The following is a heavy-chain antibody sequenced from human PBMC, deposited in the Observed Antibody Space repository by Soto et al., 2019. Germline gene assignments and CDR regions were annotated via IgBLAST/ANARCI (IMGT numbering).Heavy chain of an antibody. Sequence: SETLSLTCTVSGVSISSYYWIWIRQPPGKGLEWIGYIYYSGSTNYNPSLKSRVTMSVDTSKNQFSLKLSSVTAADTAVYYCARAKYQLLLFYYYYYMDVWGKGTTVTVSS. CDR1: GVSISSYY. CDR2: IYYSGST. D-gene: IGHD2-2*01. V-gene: IGHV4-59*01. CDR3: ARAKYQLLLFYYYYYMDV. J-gene: IGHJ6*03.